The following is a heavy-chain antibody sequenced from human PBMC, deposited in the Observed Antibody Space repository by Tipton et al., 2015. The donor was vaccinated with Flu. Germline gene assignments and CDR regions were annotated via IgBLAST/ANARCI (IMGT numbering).Heavy chain of an antibody. CDR1: GYSISSNY. D-gene: IGHD1-14*01. Sequence: TLSLTCTVSGYSISSNYWSWIRQTPGKGLEWIGYIYYSGSAFYNPSLKSRITISVDTSKNQFSLKLTSVTAADTAVYYCARSSSYRKPGDYWGQGTLVTVSS. V-gene: IGHV4-59*06. CDR3: ARSSSYRKPGDY. CDR2: IYYSGSA. J-gene: IGHJ4*02.